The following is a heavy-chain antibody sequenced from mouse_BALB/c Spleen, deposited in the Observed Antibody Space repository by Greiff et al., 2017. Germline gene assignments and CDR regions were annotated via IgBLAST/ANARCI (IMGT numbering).Heavy chain of an antibody. CDR3: TRNYDFFFAY. J-gene: IGHJ3*01. CDR2: INPSTGYT. Sequence: QVQLQQSGAELAKPGASVKMSCKASGYTFTSYWMHWVKQRPGQGLEWIGYINPSTGYTEYNQKFKDKATLTADKSSSTAYMQLSSLTSEDSAVYYCTRNYDFFFAYWGQGTLVTVSA. V-gene: IGHV1-7*01. CDR1: GYTFTSYW. D-gene: IGHD2-4*01.